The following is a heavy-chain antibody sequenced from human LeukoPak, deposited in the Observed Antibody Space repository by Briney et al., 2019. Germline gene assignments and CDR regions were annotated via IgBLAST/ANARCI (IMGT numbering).Heavy chain of an antibody. CDR1: RFSISGYW. D-gene: IGHD5-18*01. CDR3: ARDPSRGYTYGYGDL. J-gene: IGHJ4*02. CDR2: IKKDGSER. Sequence: GGSLRLSCAAARFSISGYWMNWVRQAPGKGLEGVANIKKDGSERYYVDSVKGRFTTSRDNARNSVYQQMNSLRAEDTAVYYCARDPSRGYTYGYGDLWGQGTLVTVSS. V-gene: IGHV3-7*01.